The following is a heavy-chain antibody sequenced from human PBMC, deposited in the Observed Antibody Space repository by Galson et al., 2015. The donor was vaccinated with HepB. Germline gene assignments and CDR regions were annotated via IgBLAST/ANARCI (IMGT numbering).Heavy chain of an antibody. CDR3: ASIKCYFDASDI. CDR1: GYTFNGYY. CDR2: INPNSGGT. Sequence: SVKVSCKASGYTFNGYYMHWVRQAPGQGLEWMGWINPNSGGTNYAQKFEGRVTMTRDTSISTAYMELSRLRSDDTAVYYCASIKCYFDASDIWGQGTMVTVSS. V-gene: IGHV1-2*02. J-gene: IGHJ3*02. D-gene: IGHD2-15*01.